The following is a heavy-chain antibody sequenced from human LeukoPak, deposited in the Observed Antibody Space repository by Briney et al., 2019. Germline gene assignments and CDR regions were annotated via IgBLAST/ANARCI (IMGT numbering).Heavy chain of an antibody. CDR3: ARPYSFWWEPNPTFSDAFDI. J-gene: IGHJ3*02. D-gene: IGHD5/OR15-5a*01. Sequence: GASVKVSCKASGGTFSSYAISWVRQAPGQGLEWMGGIIPIFGTANYAQKFQGRVTITTDESTSTAYMELSSLRSEDTAVYYCARPYSFWWEPNPTFSDAFDIWAKGQWSPSLQ. CDR1: GGTFSSYA. CDR2: IIPIFGTA. V-gene: IGHV1-69*05.